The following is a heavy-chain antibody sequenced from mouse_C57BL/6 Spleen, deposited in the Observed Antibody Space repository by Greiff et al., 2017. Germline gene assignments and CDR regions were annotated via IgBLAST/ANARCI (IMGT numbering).Heavy chain of an antibody. J-gene: IGHJ1*03. Sequence: QVQLQQSGPELVKPGASVKLSCKASGYTFTSYDINWVKQRPGQGLEWIGWIYPRDGSTKYNEKFKGKATLTVDTSSSTAYMELNSLTSEDSAVYFCARVDHYYGSNFDVWGTGTTVTVSS. CDR1: GYTFTSYD. D-gene: IGHD1-1*01. V-gene: IGHV1-85*01. CDR3: ARVDHYYGSNFDV. CDR2: IYPRDGST.